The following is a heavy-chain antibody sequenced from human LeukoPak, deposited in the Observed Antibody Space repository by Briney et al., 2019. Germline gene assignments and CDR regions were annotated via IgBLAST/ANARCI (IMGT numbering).Heavy chain of an antibody. CDR2: IYSGGGT. Sequence: GGSLRLSCAASGFTVSSSHMSWVRQAAGKGLEWVSVIYSGGGTHYADSVRGRFTVSRDNSKSTLYLQMNSLRAEDTGVYYCARGLDSSGYSFDYWGQGTLVTVSS. J-gene: IGHJ4*02. CDR3: ARGLDSSGYSFDY. CDR1: GFTVSSSH. D-gene: IGHD3-22*01. V-gene: IGHV3-66*01.